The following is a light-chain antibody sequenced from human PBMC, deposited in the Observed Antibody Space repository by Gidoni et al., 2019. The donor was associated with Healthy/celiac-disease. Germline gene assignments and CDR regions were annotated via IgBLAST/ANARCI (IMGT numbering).Light chain of an antibody. CDR2: KAS. Sequence: DIHMTQSPSAMSASLGDRVTITCRASQSISSWLAWYQQKPGKAPKLLIYKASSLESGVPSRFSGSGSGTEFTLTISSLQPDDFATYYCQQYHSYSITFGQGTRLEIK. CDR1: QSISSW. CDR3: QQYHSYSIT. V-gene: IGKV1-5*03. J-gene: IGKJ5*01.